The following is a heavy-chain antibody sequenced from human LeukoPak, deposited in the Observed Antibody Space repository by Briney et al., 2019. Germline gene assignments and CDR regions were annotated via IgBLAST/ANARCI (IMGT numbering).Heavy chain of an antibody. J-gene: IGHJ4*02. CDR2: IYSGESA. CDR3: ARDGGSGYFSSSNCYEGFDY. Sequence: GGSLRLSCAASGFSVSSNYMSWVRQAPGKGLEWVSTIYSGESAYYADSVKGRFTISRDNSKNALALQMNSLTAADTAVYYCARDGGSGYFSSSNCYEGFDYWGQGTLVTVSS. D-gene: IGHD2-2*01. V-gene: IGHV3-66*01. CDR1: GFSVSSNY.